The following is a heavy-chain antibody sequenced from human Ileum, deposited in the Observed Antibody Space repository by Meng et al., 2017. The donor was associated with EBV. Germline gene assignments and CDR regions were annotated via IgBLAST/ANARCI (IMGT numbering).Heavy chain of an antibody. Sequence: VQLVRSGAEVKTPGASVKVSCKASGYTLTSYAMHWVRQAPGQRLEWMGWINAGNGNTKYSQKFQGRVTITRDTSASTAYMELSSLRSEDTAVYYCARGAYRGTVTTPSGNWGQGTLVTVSS. CDR2: INAGNGNT. J-gene: IGHJ4*02. CDR3: ARGAYRGTVTTPSGN. D-gene: IGHD4-17*01. CDR1: GYTLTSYA. V-gene: IGHV1-3*01.